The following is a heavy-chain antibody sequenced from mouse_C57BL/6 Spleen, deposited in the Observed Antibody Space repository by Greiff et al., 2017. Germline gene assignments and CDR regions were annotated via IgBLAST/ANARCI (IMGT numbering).Heavy chain of an antibody. Sequence: QVQLKQPGAELVKPGASVKLSCKASGYTFTSYWMQWVKQRPGQGLEWIGEIDPSDSYTNYNQKFKGKATLTVDTSSSTAYMQLSSLTSEDSAVYYCARGGITTVVARMHYWGQGTSVTVSS. CDR3: ARGGITTVVARMHY. V-gene: IGHV1-50*01. D-gene: IGHD1-1*01. J-gene: IGHJ4*01. CDR1: GYTFTSYW. CDR2: IDPSDSYT.